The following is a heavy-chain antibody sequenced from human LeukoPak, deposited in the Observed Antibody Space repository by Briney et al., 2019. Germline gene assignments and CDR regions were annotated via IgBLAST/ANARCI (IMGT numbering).Heavy chain of an antibody. D-gene: IGHD6-19*01. CDR1: GFTFSNYW. Sequence: GGSLRLSSAASGFTFSNYWMHWVSQSPGKGLVWVSRVKSDGTITSYADSVKGRFTISRDNAKNTLYLQMNSLRVEDTAVYYCVRVMPVAGSDSWGQGTLVTVSS. CDR3: VRVMPVAGSDS. J-gene: IGHJ4*02. CDR2: VKSDGTIT. V-gene: IGHV3-74*01.